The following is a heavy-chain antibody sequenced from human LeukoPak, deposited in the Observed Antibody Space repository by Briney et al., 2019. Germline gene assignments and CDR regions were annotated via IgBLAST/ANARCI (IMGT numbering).Heavy chain of an antibody. Sequence: SETLSLTCVVYGGSFSNYYWNWIRQSPGKGLEWIGEINHSGSTNYNPSLKSRVTISLDTSKNQFSLKLSSVTAADTALYYCARGGKKVGPGRSRRPFDPWGQGTLVTVSS. J-gene: IGHJ5*02. D-gene: IGHD1-26*01. CDR3: ARGGKKVGPGRSRRPFDP. CDR1: GGSFSNYY. CDR2: INHSGST. V-gene: IGHV4-34*01.